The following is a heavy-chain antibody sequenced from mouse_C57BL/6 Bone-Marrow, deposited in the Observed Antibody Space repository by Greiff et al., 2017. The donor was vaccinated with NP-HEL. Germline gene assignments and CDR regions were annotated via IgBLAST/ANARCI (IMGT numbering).Heavy chain of an antibody. CDR3: TAGDGYYDAY. J-gene: IGHJ3*01. V-gene: IGHV6-3*01. CDR2: IRLKSDNYAT. D-gene: IGHD2-3*01. CDR1: GFTFSNYW. Sequence: EVMLVESGGGLVQPGGSMKLSCVASGFTFSNYWMNWVRQSPEKGLEWVAQIRLKSDNYATHYAESVKGRFTISRDDSKSSVYLQMNNLRAEDTGIYYCTAGDGYYDAYWGQGTLVTVSA.